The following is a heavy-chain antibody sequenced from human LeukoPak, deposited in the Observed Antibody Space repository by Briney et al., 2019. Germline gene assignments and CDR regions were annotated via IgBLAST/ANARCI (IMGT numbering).Heavy chain of an antibody. J-gene: IGHJ4*02. V-gene: IGHV4-34*01. CDR3: SIAARGVDY. CDR1: GGSFSGYY. CDR2: INHSGST. Sequence: PSETLSLTCAVSGGSFSGYYWSWIRQPPGKGLEWIGEINHSGSTNYNPSLKSRVTISVDTSKNQFSLKLSSVTAADTAVYYCSIAARGVDYWGQGTLVTVSS. D-gene: IGHD6-6*01.